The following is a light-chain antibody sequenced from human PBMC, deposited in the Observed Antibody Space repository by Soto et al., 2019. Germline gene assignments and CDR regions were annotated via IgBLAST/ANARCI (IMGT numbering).Light chain of an antibody. V-gene: IGLV2-14*01. J-gene: IGLJ1*01. CDR3: SSYTSSSTEV. CDR2: DVS. CDR1: SSDVGGYNY. Sequence: HSVLTQPASVSGSTGQSITIPCTGTSSDVGGYNYVSWYQQHPGKAPKLMIYDVSNRPSGVSNRFSGSKSGNTASLTISGLQAEDEADYYCSSYTSSSTEVFGTGTEVTVL.